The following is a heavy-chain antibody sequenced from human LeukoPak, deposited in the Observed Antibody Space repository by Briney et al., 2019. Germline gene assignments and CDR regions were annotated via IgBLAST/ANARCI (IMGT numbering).Heavy chain of an antibody. CDR3: ARVGDSGGFDP. D-gene: IGHD2-21*01. Sequence: KPSETLSLTCAVYGGSFSGYYWSWIRQPPGKGLEWIGEINHSGSTNYSPSLKSRVTISVDTSKNQFSLKLSFVTAADTAVYYCARVGDSGGFDPWGQGTLVTVSS. CDR1: GGSFSGYY. V-gene: IGHV4-34*01. J-gene: IGHJ5*02. CDR2: INHSGST.